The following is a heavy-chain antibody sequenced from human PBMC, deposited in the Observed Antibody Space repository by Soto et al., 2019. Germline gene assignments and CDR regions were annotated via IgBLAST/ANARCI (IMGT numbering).Heavy chain of an antibody. D-gene: IGHD6-19*01. Sequence: QVQLVESGGGLVQPGRSLRLSCAASGFSLSSCAMHWVRQAPGKGLEWVAMIWNDGTTTYYGDSVKGRFTFSRDTSGNTLYLQMNSLTVEDTAVYYCARDPPQSGWALDLWGQGTVVTVSS. CDR2: IWNDGTTT. V-gene: IGHV3-33*01. CDR1: GFSLSSCA. J-gene: IGHJ3*01. CDR3: ARDPPQSGWALDL.